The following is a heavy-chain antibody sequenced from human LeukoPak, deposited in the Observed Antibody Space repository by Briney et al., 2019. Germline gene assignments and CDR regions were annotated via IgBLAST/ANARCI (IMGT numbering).Heavy chain of an antibody. CDR1: GFTFDDYG. V-gene: IGHV3-48*01. CDR2: ISSSSSTI. Sequence: PGGSLRLSCAASGFTFDDYGMNWVRQAPGKGLEWVSYISSSSSTIYYADSVKGRFTISRDNAKNSLYLQMNSLRAEDTAVYYCAREHYFYYMDGWGKGTTVTVSS. J-gene: IGHJ6*03. CDR3: AREHYFYYMDG.